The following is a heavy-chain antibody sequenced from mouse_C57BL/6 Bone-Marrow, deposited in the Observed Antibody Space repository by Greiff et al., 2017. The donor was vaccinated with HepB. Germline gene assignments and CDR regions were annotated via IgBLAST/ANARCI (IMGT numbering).Heavy chain of an antibody. V-gene: IGHV1-55*01. CDR2: IYPGSGST. J-gene: IGHJ1*03. CDR3: ASRYYYGSSRYWYFDV. CDR1: GYTFTSYW. Sequence: QVQLQQPGAELVKPGASVKMSCKASGYTFTSYWITWVKQRPGQGLEWIGDIYPGSGSTNYNEKFKSKATLTVDTSSSTAYMQLSSLTSEDSAVYYFASRYYYGSSRYWYFDVWGTGTTVTVSS. D-gene: IGHD1-1*01.